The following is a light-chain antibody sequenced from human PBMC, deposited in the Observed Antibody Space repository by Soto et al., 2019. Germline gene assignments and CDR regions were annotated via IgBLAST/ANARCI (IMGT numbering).Light chain of an antibody. CDR1: QSVSSN. CDR2: GAS. V-gene: IGKV3-15*01. CDR3: QQYKNWPTFT. J-gene: IGKJ3*01. Sequence: IVMTHSPATLSVSPAPRATLSCRASQSVSSNLAWYQQKPGQAPRLLIYGASTRATGIPARFSGSGSGTEFTLTISSLQSEDFAVYYCQQYKNWPTFTFGPGAKVDIK.